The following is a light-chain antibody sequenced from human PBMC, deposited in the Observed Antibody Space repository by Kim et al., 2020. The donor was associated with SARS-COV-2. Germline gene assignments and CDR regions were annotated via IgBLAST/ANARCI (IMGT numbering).Light chain of an antibody. J-gene: IGLJ2*01. V-gene: IGLV2-8*01. Sequence: QSVTISCTGTSSDVGGYNYVSWYQQHPGKAPKLMIYEVNKRPSGVPDRFSGSKSGNTASLTVSGLQAEDEADYYCSSYAGSNTHVVFGGGTQLTVL. CDR1: SSDVGGYNY. CDR3: SSYAGSNTHVV. CDR2: EVN.